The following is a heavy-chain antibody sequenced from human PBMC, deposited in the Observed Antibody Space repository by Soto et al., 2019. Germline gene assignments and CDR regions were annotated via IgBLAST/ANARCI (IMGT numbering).Heavy chain of an antibody. V-gene: IGHV4-31*03. CDR3: ARSYNWNYPLNQWYYYYYMDV. CDR2: IYYSGGT. CDR1: GGSISSGGYY. J-gene: IGHJ6*03. D-gene: IGHD1-7*01. Sequence: SETLSLTCTVSGGSISSGGYYWGWIRQHPGKGLEWIGYIYYSGGTYYNPSLKSRVTISVDTSKNQFSLKLSSVTAADTAVYYCARSYNWNYPLNQWYYYYYMDVWGKGTTVTVSS.